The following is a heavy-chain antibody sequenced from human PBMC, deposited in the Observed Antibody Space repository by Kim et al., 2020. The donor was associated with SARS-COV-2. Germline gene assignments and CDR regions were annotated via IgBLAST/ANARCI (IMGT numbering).Heavy chain of an antibody. CDR2: VSYDGSNK. D-gene: IGHD1-1*01. J-gene: IGHJ4*01. Sequence: GGSLRLSCAASGFTFSSYGMHWVRQAPGKGLEWVAIVSYDGSNKYYADSVKGRFAISRDNSKNTLYLQMNSLRAEDTAVYYCAKDRWGVGNEYYFDFWG. CDR1: GFTFSSYG. V-gene: IGHV3-30*18. CDR3: AKDRWGVGNEYYFDF.